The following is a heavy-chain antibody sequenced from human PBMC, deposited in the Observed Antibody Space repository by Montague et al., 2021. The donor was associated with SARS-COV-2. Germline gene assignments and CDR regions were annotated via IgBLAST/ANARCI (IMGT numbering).Heavy chain of an antibody. V-gene: IGHV3-7*03. CDR2: IKPDVGEK. Sequence: SLRLSCAASGFTFSSYWMSWVRQTPGKGLEWVANIKPDVGEKHXXXSXXXRFTISRDNAKNSLNLQLDSLRAEDTALSYCARDSRIVGATGGMDVWGQGTTVIVSS. CDR3: ARDSRIVGATGGMDV. D-gene: IGHD1-26*01. CDR1: GFTFSSYW. J-gene: IGHJ6*02.